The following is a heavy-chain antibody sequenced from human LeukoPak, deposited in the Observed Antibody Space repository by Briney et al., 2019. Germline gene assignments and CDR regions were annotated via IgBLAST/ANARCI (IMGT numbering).Heavy chain of an antibody. Sequence: ASVKVSCKASGYTFANLGITWVRQAPGQGLEWMGWISVYNGNTNYAQNLQGRVTLTTDTSTSTAYMELRSLRSDDTALYYCARTCSSSICYMVHWGQGTLVTVSS. CDR2: ISVYNGNT. V-gene: IGHV1-18*01. J-gene: IGHJ4*02. CDR1: GYTFANLG. CDR3: ARTCSSSICYMVH. D-gene: IGHD2-2*02.